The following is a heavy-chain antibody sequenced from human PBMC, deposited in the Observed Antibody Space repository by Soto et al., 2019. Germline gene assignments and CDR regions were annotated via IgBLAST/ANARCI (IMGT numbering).Heavy chain of an antibody. CDR2: ISYDGNNK. CDR1: GFLFRTYG. D-gene: IGHD1-1*01. J-gene: IGHJ4*02. Sequence: GESLRLSCSASGFLFRTYGMHWVRQAPGKGLDWVAVISYDGNNKYYADSVKGRFTISRDNSKNTLSLQMNSLRAEDTAVYYCAKERPGNFAYRGQGSPVTVSS. V-gene: IGHV3-30*18. CDR3: AKERPGNFAY.